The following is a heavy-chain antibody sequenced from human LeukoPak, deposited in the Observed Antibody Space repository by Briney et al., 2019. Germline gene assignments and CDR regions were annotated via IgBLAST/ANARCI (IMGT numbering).Heavy chain of an antibody. Sequence: PGGSLRLSCLVSGFSFSDHYMTWIRQAPGKGLEYISYLSNSGSDIFHADSVKGRFSISRDNAKNSVYLQMNSLRVEDTAVYYCARGHWGLDYWGQGTPVTVSP. CDR1: GFSFSDHY. D-gene: IGHD7-27*01. CDR2: LSNSGSDI. CDR3: ARGHWGLDY. J-gene: IGHJ4*02. V-gene: IGHV3-11*01.